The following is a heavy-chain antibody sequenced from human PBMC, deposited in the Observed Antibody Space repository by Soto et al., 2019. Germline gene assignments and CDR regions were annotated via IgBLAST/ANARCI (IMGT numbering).Heavy chain of an antibody. Sequence: GAPVKVSCKVSGYTLTELSMHWVRQAPGKGLEWMGGFDPEDGETIYAQKFQGRVTMTEDTSTDTAYMELSSLRSEDTAVYYCETEPRGYSSGYYSYWGQGTQVTVSS. CDR3: ETEPRGYSSGYYSY. D-gene: IGHD3-22*01. V-gene: IGHV1-24*01. J-gene: IGHJ4*02. CDR2: FDPEDGET. CDR1: GYTLTELS.